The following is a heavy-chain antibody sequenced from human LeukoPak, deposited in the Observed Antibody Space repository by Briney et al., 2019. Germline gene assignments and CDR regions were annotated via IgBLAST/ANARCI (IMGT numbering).Heavy chain of an antibody. CDR3: AKGGYGGSYHPNHNWFDP. CDR1: GFTVSSNY. D-gene: IGHD1-26*01. V-gene: IGHV3-66*02. Sequence: GGSLRLSCAASGFTVSSNYMSWVRQAPGKGLEWVSVIYSGGSTYYADSVKGRFTISRDSSKNTLYLQMNSLRAEDTALYYCAKGGYGGSYHPNHNWFDPWGQGTLVTVSS. CDR2: IYSGGST. J-gene: IGHJ5*02.